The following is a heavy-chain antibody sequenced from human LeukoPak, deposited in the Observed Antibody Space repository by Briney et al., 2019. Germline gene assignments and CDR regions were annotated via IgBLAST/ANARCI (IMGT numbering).Heavy chain of an antibody. CDR1: GFTFSSYE. J-gene: IGHJ4*02. Sequence: PGGSLRLSCAASGFTFSSYEMNWVRQAPGKGLEWVSYISSSGSTIYYADSVKGRFTISRDNAKNSLYLQMNSLRAEDTAVYYCARLHSSGWYDFDYWGQGTLVTVSS. D-gene: IGHD6-19*01. CDR2: ISSSGSTI. CDR3: ARLHSSGWYDFDY. V-gene: IGHV3-48*03.